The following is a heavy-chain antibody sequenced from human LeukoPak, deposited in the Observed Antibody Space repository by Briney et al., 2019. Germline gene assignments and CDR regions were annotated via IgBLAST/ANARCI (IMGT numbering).Heavy chain of an antibody. CDR1: GFTFSGYE. Sequence: GGSLRLSCAASGFTFSGYEIHWVRQGTGKGLEWFSAIGRAGDTFYQGSVKGRFTISRENAKNSVYLQMSSLRAGDTAVYYCAREVMGDDRGAFDIWGQGTMVTVSS. CDR2: IGRAGDT. D-gene: IGHD1-26*01. V-gene: IGHV3-13*01. J-gene: IGHJ3*02. CDR3: AREVMGDDRGAFDI.